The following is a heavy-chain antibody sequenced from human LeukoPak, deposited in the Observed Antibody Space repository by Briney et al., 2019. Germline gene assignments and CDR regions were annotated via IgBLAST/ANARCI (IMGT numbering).Heavy chain of an antibody. CDR3: ARGLGSYYDYVWGSYRRYYFDY. V-gene: IGHV1-8*01. CDR1: GYTFTSYD. D-gene: IGHD3-16*02. Sequence: ASVTVSCKASGYTFTSYDINWVRQATGQGLEWMGWMNPNSGNTGYAQKFQGRVTMTRNTSISTAYMELSSLRSEDTAVYYCARGLGSYYDYVWGSYRRYYFDYWGQGTLDTVSS. CDR2: MNPNSGNT. J-gene: IGHJ4*02.